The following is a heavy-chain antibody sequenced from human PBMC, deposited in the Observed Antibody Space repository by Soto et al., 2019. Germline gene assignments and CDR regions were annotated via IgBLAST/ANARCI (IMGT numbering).Heavy chain of an antibody. CDR2: INHSGST. D-gene: IGHD3-3*01. CDR3: ARGWLLKYYDFGSGYYTVWFDP. Sequence: SETLSLPSAVDCGNFIDYYCSWIRQTKGKGLEWIGEINHSGSTNYNPSLKSRVTISVDTSKNQFSLKLSSVTAADTAVYYCARGWLLKYYDFGSGYYTVWFDPWGKGTLVPVSS. J-gene: IGHJ5*02. CDR1: CGNFIDYY. V-gene: IGHV4-34*01.